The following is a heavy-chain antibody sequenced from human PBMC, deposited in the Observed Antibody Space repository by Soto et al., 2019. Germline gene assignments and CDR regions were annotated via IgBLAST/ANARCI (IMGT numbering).Heavy chain of an antibody. CDR3: ASLMVYAIQGPYYYGMDV. J-gene: IGHJ6*02. CDR1: GGTFSSYA. D-gene: IGHD2-8*01. V-gene: IGHV1-69*06. CDR2: IIPIFGTA. Sequence: GALVKVSCKASGGTFSSYAISWVRQAPGQGLEWMGGIIPIFGTANYAQKFQGRVTITADKSTSTAYMELSSLRSEDTAVYYCASLMVYAIQGPYYYGMDVWGQGTTVTVSS.